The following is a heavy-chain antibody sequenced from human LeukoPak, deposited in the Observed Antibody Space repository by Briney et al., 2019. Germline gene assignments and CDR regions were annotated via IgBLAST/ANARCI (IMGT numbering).Heavy chain of an antibody. CDR1: GGSLSSYY. Sequence: SETLSLTCAVYGGSLSSYYWSSIPQSPAKGLEWIAEINYRGDANYNASVKSRVTISVDTSNNQFSLKLTSLTAADTAVYFCARGPTISETGYFDSWGQGTLVTVSS. CDR3: ARGPTISETGYFDS. CDR2: INYRGDA. J-gene: IGHJ4*03. D-gene: IGHD1-1*01. V-gene: IGHV4-34*01.